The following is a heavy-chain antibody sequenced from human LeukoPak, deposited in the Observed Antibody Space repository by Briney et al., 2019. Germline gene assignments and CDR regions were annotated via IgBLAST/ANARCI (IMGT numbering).Heavy chain of an antibody. CDR2: IYHSGST. V-gene: IGHV4-30-2*01. CDR3: ARGPGRYGGYGGRGPFDY. CDR1: GGSISSGGYS. J-gene: IGHJ4*02. D-gene: IGHD5-12*01. Sequence: SETLSLTCAVSGGSISSGGYSWSWIRQPPGKGLEWIGYIYHSGSTYYNPSLKSRVTISVDRSKNQFSLKLSSVTAADTAVYYCARGPGRYGGYGGRGPFDYWGQGTLVTVSS.